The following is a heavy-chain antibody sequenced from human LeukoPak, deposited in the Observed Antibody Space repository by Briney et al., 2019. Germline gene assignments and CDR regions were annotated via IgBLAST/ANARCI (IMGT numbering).Heavy chain of an antibody. CDR2: ISWNSGTI. Sequence: GGSLRLSCAASGFTFDDYGMHWVWQAPGKGLEWVSGISWNSGTIIYADSVKGRFTISRDNAKNSLYLQMNSLRPEDTAFYYCAKEGVTVTPEDGAFDIWGQGTMVTVSS. CDR3: AKEGVTVTPEDGAFDI. D-gene: IGHD4-17*01. CDR1: GFTFDDYG. V-gene: IGHV3-9*01. J-gene: IGHJ3*02.